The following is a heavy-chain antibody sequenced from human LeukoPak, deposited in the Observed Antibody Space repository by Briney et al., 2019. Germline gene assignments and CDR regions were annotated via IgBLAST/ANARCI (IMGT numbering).Heavy chain of an antibody. CDR3: ARDESIAARGWFDI. D-gene: IGHD6-6*01. J-gene: IGHJ3*02. CDR2: IKQDGSEK. CDR1: GFTFSSYW. Sequence: GGSLRLSCAASGFTFSSYWMSWVRQAPGKGLEWVANIKQDGSEKYYVDSVKGRFTISRDNAKNSLYLQMNSLGAEDTAVYYCARDESIAARGWFDIWGQGTMVTVSS. V-gene: IGHV3-7*01.